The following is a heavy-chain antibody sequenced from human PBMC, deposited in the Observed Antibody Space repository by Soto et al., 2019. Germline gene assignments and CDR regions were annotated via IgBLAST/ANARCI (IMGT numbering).Heavy chain of an antibody. J-gene: IGHJ3*01. CDR2: INYSATTM. CDR1: GFTFSSYS. Sequence: GGSLRLSCAASGFTFSSYSMNWVRQAPGKGLEWVSYINYSATTMYYADSVKGRLIISRDNVRNSLYLQMTSLRVEDTAVYYCVRDYSWAFDVWGQGTMVTVSS. D-gene: IGHD4-4*01. V-gene: IGHV3-48*01. CDR3: VRDYSWAFDV.